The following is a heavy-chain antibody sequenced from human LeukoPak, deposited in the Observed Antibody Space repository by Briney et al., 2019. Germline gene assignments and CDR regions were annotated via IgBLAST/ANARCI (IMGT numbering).Heavy chain of an antibody. J-gene: IGHJ4*02. V-gene: IGHV4-30-2*01. CDR1: GGSISSGGYS. CDR2: IYHSGST. Sequence: SETLSLTCAVSGGSISSGGYSWSWIRQPPGKCLEWIVYIYHSGSTYYNPSLKSRVTISVDRSKNQFSLKLSSVTAADTAVYYCARRSHLLEAADYWGQGTLVTVPS. CDR3: ARRSHLLEAADY. D-gene: IGHD1-1*01.